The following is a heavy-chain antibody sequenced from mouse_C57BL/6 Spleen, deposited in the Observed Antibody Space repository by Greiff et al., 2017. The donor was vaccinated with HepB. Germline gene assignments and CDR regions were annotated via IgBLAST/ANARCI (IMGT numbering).Heavy chain of an antibody. CDR2: IDPETGGT. CDR3: TTSYGSSYEGAMDY. Sequence: QVQLQQSGAELVRPGASVTLSCKASGYTFTDYEMHWVKQTPVHGLEWIGAIDPETGGTAYNQKFKGKAILTADKSSSTAYMELRSLTSEDSAVYYCTTSYGSSYEGAMDYWGQGTSVTVSS. V-gene: IGHV1-15*01. CDR1: GYTFTDYE. J-gene: IGHJ4*01. D-gene: IGHD1-1*01.